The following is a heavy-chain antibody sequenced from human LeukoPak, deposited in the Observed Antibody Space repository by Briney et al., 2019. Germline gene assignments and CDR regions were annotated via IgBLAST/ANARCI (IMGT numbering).Heavy chain of an antibody. V-gene: IGHV1-18*01. J-gene: IGHJ4*02. Sequence: ASVKVSCKPSGYTFTSYGISWVRQAPGQGLEWMGWVSAYNGNTNYAQKFQGRVTMTTDTSTSKAYMELRRLTVSAKDLYECARPRKNCGQNYFDYWGQGTLVTVSS. D-gene: IGHD1-1*01. CDR3: ARPRKNCGQNYFDY. CDR2: VSAYNGNT. CDR1: GYTFTSYG.